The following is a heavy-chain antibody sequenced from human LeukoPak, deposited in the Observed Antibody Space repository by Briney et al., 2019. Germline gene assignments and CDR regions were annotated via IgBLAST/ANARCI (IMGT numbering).Heavy chain of an antibody. CDR1: GFTFSSYA. CDR2: ISGSGDST. J-gene: IGHJ4*02. Sequence: GRSLRLSCAASGFTFSSYAMNWVRQAPGQGLDWVSAISGSGDSTSYADSVKGRFTIYRDNSKNTLYLQMNSLRAEDTAVYYCARDRGYSCGYWGQGTLVTVSS. CDR3: ARDRGYSCGY. V-gene: IGHV3-23*01. D-gene: IGHD5-18*01.